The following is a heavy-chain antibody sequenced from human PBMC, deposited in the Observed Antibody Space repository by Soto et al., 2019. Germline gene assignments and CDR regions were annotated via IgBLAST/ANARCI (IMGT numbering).Heavy chain of an antibody. J-gene: IGHJ6*03. Sequence: SETLSLTCAVYGGSFSGYYWSWIRQPPGKGLEWIGEINHSGSTNYNPSLKSRVTISVDTSKNQFSLKLSSVTAADTAVYYCARAITFYGDSPPYYYYYYMDVWGKGTTVTVSS. D-gene: IGHD4-17*01. V-gene: IGHV4-34*01. CDR3: ARAITFYGDSPPYYYYYYMDV. CDR2: INHSGST. CDR1: GGSFSGYY.